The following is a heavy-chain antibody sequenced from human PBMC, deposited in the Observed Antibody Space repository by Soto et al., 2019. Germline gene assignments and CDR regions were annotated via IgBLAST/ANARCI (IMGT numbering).Heavy chain of an antibody. Sequence: GSLRLSCAASGFTFSSSAMSWVRQAPGKGLEWVSAISGRGVSTFYADSLKGRFSISRDNSKNTLYLQLNSLRAEDTAVYYCAKDSLYGGRYYDDYWGRGTLVTVSS. CDR3: AKDSLYGGRYYDDY. D-gene: IGHD1-26*01. CDR1: GFTFSSSA. CDR2: ISGRGVST. V-gene: IGHV3-23*01. J-gene: IGHJ4*02.